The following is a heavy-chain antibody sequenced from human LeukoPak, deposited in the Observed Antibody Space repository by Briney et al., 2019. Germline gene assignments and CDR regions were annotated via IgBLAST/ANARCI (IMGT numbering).Heavy chain of an antibody. CDR1: GYSISSGYY. Sequence: SETLSLTCAVSGYSISSGYYWGWIRPPPGKGLEWIGSIYHSGSTYYNPSLKSRVTISVDTSKNQFSLKLSSVTAAVTAVYYCARQSSYYDSSGFDPWGQGTLVTVSS. J-gene: IGHJ5*02. CDR3: ARQSSYYDSSGFDP. D-gene: IGHD3-22*01. V-gene: IGHV4-38-2*01. CDR2: IYHSGST.